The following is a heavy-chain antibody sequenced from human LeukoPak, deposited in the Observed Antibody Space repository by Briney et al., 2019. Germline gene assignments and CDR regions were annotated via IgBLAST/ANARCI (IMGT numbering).Heavy chain of an antibody. CDR2: IYYSGST. J-gene: IGHJ5*02. CDR1: GGSISSYY. D-gene: IGHD1-26*01. Sequence: PSQTLSLTCTVSGGSISSYYWSWVRQPPGKGLEWIGYIYYSGSTNYNPSLKSRVTISVDTSKNQFSLKLSSVTAADTAVYYCARGLRVGATWGTNWFDPWGQGTLVTVSS. CDR3: ARGLRVGATWGTNWFDP. V-gene: IGHV4-59*01.